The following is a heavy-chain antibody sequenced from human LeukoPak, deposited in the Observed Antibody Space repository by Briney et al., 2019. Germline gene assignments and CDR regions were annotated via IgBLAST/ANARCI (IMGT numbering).Heavy chain of an antibody. V-gene: IGHV3-9*01. CDR3: AKGCDSSGYYLFDY. CDR2: ISWNSGSI. J-gene: IGHJ4*02. D-gene: IGHD3-22*01. Sequence: GRSLRLSCAASGFTFDDYAIHWVRQAPGKGLKWVSGISWNSGSIGYADSVKGRFTISRDNAKNSLYLQMNSLRAEDTALYYCAKGCDSSGYYLFDYWGQGTLVTVSS. CDR1: GFTFDDYA.